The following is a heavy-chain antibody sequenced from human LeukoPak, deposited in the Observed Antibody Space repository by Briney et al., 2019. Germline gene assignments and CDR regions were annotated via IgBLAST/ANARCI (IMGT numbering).Heavy chain of an antibody. CDR3: AREEGGPSLELSSGGSCYDY. Sequence: GGSLRLSCAASGFTFSVSAIYWVRQASGKGLEWIGRIRNKANNYATAYAASVKGRFTISREDSKNTAYLQMNSLKTEDTAVYYCAREEGGPSLELSSGGSCYDYWGQGTLVTVSS. CDR2: IRNKANNYAT. J-gene: IGHJ4*02. V-gene: IGHV3-73*01. D-gene: IGHD2-15*01. CDR1: GFTFSVSA.